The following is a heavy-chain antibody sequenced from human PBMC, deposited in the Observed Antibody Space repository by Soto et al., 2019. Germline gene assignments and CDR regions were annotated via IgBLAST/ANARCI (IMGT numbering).Heavy chain of an antibody. CDR1: GFTFTYAW. V-gene: IGHV3-15*07. CDR3: TSAYSSAGALDY. J-gene: IGHJ4*02. CDR2: IKNKIDGGTT. Sequence: GWSLRLSCAASGFTFTYAWMHWVRQAPGKGLEWVGRIKNKIDGGTTDYAAPVEGRFSISRDDSKNTLYLQMNSLKTEDTAVYYCTSAYSSAGALDYWGRGTLVTVSS. D-gene: IGHD3-22*01.